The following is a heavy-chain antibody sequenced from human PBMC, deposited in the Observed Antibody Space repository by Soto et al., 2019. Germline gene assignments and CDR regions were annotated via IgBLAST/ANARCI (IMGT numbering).Heavy chain of an antibody. J-gene: IGHJ4*02. CDR3: ARPSGSYLYYFDY. V-gene: IGHV4-39*01. CDR2: IYYSGGT. D-gene: IGHD1-26*01. CDR1: GGSISSSSYY. Sequence: QLQLQESGPGLVKPSETLSLTCTVSGGSISSSSYYWGWIRQPPGKGREWIGSIYYSGGTYYSPSLKSRVTMSVDTSKNQFSLKLSSVTAADTAVYYCARPSGSYLYYFDYWGQGTLVTVSS.